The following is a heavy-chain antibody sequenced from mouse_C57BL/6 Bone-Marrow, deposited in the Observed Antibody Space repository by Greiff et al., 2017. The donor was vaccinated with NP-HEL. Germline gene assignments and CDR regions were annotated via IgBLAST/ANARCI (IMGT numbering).Heavy chain of an antibody. CDR2: IYPGSGNT. CDR3: ARQGGLRPFDV. CDR1: GYTFTDYY. Sequence: VKLQQSGAELVRPGASVKLSCKASGYTFTDYYINWVKQRPGQGLEWIARIYPGSGNTYYNEKFKGKATLTAEKSSSTAYMQLSSLTSEDSAVYFCARQGGLRPFDVWGTGTTVTVSS. V-gene: IGHV1-76*01. D-gene: IGHD2-4*01. J-gene: IGHJ1*03.